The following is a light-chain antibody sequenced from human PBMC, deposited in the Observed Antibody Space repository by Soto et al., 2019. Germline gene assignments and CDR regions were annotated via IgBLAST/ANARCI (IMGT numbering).Light chain of an antibody. V-gene: IGKV3-20*01. J-gene: IGKJ4*01. CDR1: QSVSSSY. CDR2: GAS. CDR3: QQYGSSRRIT. Sequence: ESRVRPAPWSPFFFSGEKAHLSCRASQSVSSSYLAWYQQKPGQAPRLLIYGASSRATGIPDRFSGSGSGTDFTLSISRLEPEDFAVYYCQQYGSSRRITFGGGTKVDIK.